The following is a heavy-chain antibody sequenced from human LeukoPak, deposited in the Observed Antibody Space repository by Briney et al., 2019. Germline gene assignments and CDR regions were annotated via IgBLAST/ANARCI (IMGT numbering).Heavy chain of an antibody. V-gene: IGHV4-59*08. CDR3: ASGGYRDGYNWGDY. Sequence: SETLSLTCTVSGGSISSYYWSWIRQPPGKGLEWIGYIYYSGSTNYNPSLKSRVTISVDTSKNQFSLKLSSVTAADTAVYYCASGGYRDGYNWGDYWGQGTLVTVSS. CDR1: GGSISSYY. D-gene: IGHD5-24*01. J-gene: IGHJ4*02. CDR2: IYYSGST.